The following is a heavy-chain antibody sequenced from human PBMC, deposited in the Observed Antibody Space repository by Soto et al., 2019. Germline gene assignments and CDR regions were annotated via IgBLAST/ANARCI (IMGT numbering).Heavy chain of an antibody. Sequence: QVQLQQSGPGLVKPSQTLSLTCAISGDSVSSNSAAWNLIRQSPSRGLEWLGRTYYRSKWYNDYAVSVIRRITTNPDTSTNNFSLQQNSVPPEDTAVYYCARTAQWLVPYYFDYWGQGTLVTVSS. V-gene: IGHV6-1*01. CDR3: ARTAQWLVPYYFDY. D-gene: IGHD6-19*01. CDR2: TYYRSKWYN. J-gene: IGHJ4*02. CDR1: GDSVSSNSAA.